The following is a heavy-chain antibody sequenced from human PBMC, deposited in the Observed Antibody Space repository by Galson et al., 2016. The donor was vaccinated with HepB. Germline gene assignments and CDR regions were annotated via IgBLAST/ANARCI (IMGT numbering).Heavy chain of an antibody. CDR1: GASINSGDPF. J-gene: IGHJ5*01. CDR3: ARDSRFLGGSGFEF. V-gene: IGHV4-61*09. CDR2: IYTGGTN. D-gene: IGHD3-3*01. Sequence: TLSLTCTVAGASINSGDPFWTWIRQPAGKGLEWIGHIYTGGTNEYNPSLRSRVSISIDTSENQFSLKLTSVTAADTAVYYCARDSRFLGGSGFEFWGQGSLVTVAS.